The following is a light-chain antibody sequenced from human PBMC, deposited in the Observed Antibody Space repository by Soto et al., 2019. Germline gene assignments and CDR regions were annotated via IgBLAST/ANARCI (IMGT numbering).Light chain of an antibody. V-gene: IGLV2-23*01. J-gene: IGLJ1*01. CDR3: CSYASSSVYV. CDR1: SSDVGSYNL. CDR2: EGS. Sequence: QSALTQPASVSGSPGQSITISCTGTSSDVGSYNLVSWYQQHPDKAPKLMIYEGSKRPSGVSNRFSGSKSGNTASLTISGLQAEDEADYYCCSYASSSVYVFGTGTQLTVL.